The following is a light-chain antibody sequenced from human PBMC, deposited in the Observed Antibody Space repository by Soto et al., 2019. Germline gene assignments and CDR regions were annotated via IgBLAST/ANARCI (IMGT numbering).Light chain of an antibody. CDR1: SGHSSYI. CDR3: ETWDSNTRV. Sequence: QLVLTQSSSASASLGSSVKLTCTLSSGHSSYIIAWHQQQPGKAPRYLMKVERSGTYNKGSGVPARFSGSSSGADRYLTISNLQSEDEADYYCETWDSNTRVFGGGTKLTVL. CDR2: VERSGTY. V-gene: IGLV4-60*03. J-gene: IGLJ3*02.